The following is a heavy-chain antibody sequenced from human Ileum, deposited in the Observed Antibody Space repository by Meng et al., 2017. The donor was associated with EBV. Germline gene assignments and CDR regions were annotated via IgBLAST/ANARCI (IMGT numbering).Heavy chain of an antibody. CDR3: ASGRDYAWHS. CDR2: IYHSGST. CDR1: GDSISSNTW. Sequence: VQRQGAGPGPVTPLGTLSLTCAVSGDSISSNTWWSWVRQPPGKGLEWIGEIYHSGSTNYNPSFKSRVTMSVDKSKNQISLNLSSVTAADTAVYYCASGRDYAWHSWGRGTLVTVSS. J-gene: IGHJ4*02. D-gene: IGHD4-17*01. V-gene: IGHV4-4*02.